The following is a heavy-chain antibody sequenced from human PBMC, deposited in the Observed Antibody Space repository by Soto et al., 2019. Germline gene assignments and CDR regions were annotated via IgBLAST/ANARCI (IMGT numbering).Heavy chain of an antibody. V-gene: IGHV3-74*01. CDR2: INSDGSST. CDR3: VRKSRVVAAATREDY. Sequence: EVQLVESGGGLVQPGGSLRLSCAASGFTFSSYWMHWVRQAPGKGLVWVSRINSDGSSTSYADSVKGRFTISRDNAKNTLYLQMNRLRAEDTAVYYCVRKSRVVAAATREDYWGQGTLVTVSS. D-gene: IGHD2-15*01. J-gene: IGHJ4*02. CDR1: GFTFSSYW.